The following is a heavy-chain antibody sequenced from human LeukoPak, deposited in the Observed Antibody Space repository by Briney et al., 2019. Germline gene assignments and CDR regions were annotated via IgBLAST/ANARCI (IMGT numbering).Heavy chain of an antibody. V-gene: IGHV1-18*01. D-gene: IGHD5-18*01. CDR2: ISAYNGNT. CDR3: ANVDTAMVFNYYYGMDV. CDR1: GYTFTSYG. Sequence: ASVKASCKASGYTFTSYGISWVRQAPGQGLEWMGWISAYNGNTNYAQKLQGRVTMTTDTSTSTAYMELRSLRSDDTAVYYCANVDTAMVFNYYYGMDVWGQGTTVTVSS. J-gene: IGHJ6*02.